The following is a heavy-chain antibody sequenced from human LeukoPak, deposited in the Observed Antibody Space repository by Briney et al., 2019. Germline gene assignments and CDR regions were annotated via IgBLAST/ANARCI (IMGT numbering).Heavy chain of an antibody. CDR3: AREPRLIAVAGEHYYYYGMDV. Sequence: SVKVSCKASGGTFSSYAISWVRQAPGQGLEWMGGIIPIFGTANYAQKFQGRVTITADESTSTAYMELSSLRSEDTAVYYCAREPRLIAVAGEHYYYYGMDVWGQGTTVTVSS. J-gene: IGHJ6*02. CDR1: GGTFSSYA. V-gene: IGHV1-69*13. D-gene: IGHD6-19*01. CDR2: IIPIFGTA.